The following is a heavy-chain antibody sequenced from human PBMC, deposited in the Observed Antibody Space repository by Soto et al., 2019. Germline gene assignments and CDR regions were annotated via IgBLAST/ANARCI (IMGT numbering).Heavy chain of an antibody. CDR2: ISYDGSNK. Sequence: QVQLVESGGGVVQPGRSLRLSCAASGFTFSSYAMHWVRQAPGKGLEWVAVISYDGSNKYYADSVKGRFTISRDNSKNTLYLQMNSLRDEDTAVYYCARGGRGGSYYSPLARENVGYYYYGMDVWGQGPTVTVSS. CDR1: GFTFSSYA. J-gene: IGHJ6*02. CDR3: ARGGRGGSYYSPLARENVGYYYYGMDV. V-gene: IGHV3-30-3*01. D-gene: IGHD1-26*01.